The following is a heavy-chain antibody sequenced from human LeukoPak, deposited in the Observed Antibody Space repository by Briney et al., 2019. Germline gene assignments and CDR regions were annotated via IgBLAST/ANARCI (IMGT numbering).Heavy chain of an antibody. CDR2: IKQDGSEK. J-gene: IGHJ4*02. CDR3: ARGGDIVVVVAAETEYYFDY. V-gene: IGHV3-7*03. D-gene: IGHD2-15*01. Sequence: GGSLRLSCAASGFTFSSHWMSWVRQAPGKGLEWLANIKQDGSEKYYVDSVKGRFTISRDNAKNSLYLQMNSLRAEDTAVYYCARGGDIVVVVAAETEYYFDYWGQGTLVTVSS. CDR1: GFTFSSHW.